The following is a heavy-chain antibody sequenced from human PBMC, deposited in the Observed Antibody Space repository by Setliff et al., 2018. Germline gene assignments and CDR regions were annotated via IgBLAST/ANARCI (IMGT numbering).Heavy chain of an antibody. J-gene: IGHJ4*02. CDR3: ARSFSRSEKFLLDY. Sequence: PSETLSLTCAVYGGSFSGYYWSWIRQPPGKRLEWIGEIIHSGSTNYNPSLKSRVTISMDTSKNQFSLKVSSVTAADTAAYYCARSFSRSEKFLLDYWGQGALVTVSS. CDR2: IIHSGST. CDR1: GGSFSGYY. V-gene: IGHV4-34*12. D-gene: IGHD2-15*01.